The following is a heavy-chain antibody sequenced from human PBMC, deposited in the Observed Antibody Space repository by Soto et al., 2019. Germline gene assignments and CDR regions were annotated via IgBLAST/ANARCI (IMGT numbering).Heavy chain of an antibody. J-gene: IGHJ3*02. CDR1: RNAG. Sequence: RNAGSSGELKNKGKGLEWVGRIKSKTDGGTTDYAAPVKGRFTISRDDSKNTLYLQMNSLKTEDTAVYYCTTEIMITFGGVISYAFDIWGQGTMVTVSS. CDR2: IKSKTDGGTT. CDR3: TTEIMITFGGVISYAFDI. V-gene: IGHV3-15*01. D-gene: IGHD3-16*02.